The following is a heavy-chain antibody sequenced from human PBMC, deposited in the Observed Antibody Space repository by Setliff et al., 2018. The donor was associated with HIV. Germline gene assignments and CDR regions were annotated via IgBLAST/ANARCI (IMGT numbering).Heavy chain of an antibody. J-gene: IGHJ4*02. V-gene: IGHV4-61*09. CDR1: GGSISSGSYY. Sequence: SETLSLTCTVSGGSISSGSYYWSWIRQPAGKGLEWIGHIYTSGSTNYNPSLKSRVTISVDTSKNQFSLKLSSVTAADTAVYYCARLVSSSSKFDSWGQGTLVTVSS. CDR3: ARLVSSSSKFDS. CDR2: IYTSGST. D-gene: IGHD6-6*01.